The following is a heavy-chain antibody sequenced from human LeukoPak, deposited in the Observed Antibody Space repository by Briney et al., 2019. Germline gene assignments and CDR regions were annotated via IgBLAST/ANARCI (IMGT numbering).Heavy chain of an antibody. Sequence: SQTLSLTCTVSGGSISSGGYYWSWIRQHPGKGLEWIGYIYYSGSTYYNPSLKSRVTISVDTSKNQFSLKLSSVTAADTAVYYCARGEGAYGPNWFDPWGQGTLVTVSS. D-gene: IGHD3-16*01. CDR1: GGSISSGGYY. CDR2: IYYSGST. J-gene: IGHJ5*02. V-gene: IGHV4-31*03. CDR3: ARGEGAYGPNWFDP.